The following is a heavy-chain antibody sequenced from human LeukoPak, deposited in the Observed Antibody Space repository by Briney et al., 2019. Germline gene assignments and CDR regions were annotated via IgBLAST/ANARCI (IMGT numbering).Heavy chain of an antibody. Sequence: PGGSLRLSCAASGFTFSSYWMHWVRQAPGKGLVWVSRINSDGSSTSYADSVKGRFTISRDNAKNTLYLQMNSLRAEDTAVYYCAKDLWDSGSQAYFDYWGQGTLVTVSS. J-gene: IGHJ4*02. D-gene: IGHD3-10*01. CDR2: INSDGSST. V-gene: IGHV3-74*01. CDR3: AKDLWDSGSQAYFDY. CDR1: GFTFSSYW.